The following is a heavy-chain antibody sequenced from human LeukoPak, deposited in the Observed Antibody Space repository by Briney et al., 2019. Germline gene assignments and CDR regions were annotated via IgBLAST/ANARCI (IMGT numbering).Heavy chain of an antibody. CDR1: GGTFSSYA. CDR2: IIPIYGTA. D-gene: IGHD6-19*01. V-gene: IGHV1-69*06. Sequence: SVKVSCKASGGTFSSYAISWVRQAPGQGLEWMGGIIPIYGTANYAQKFQGRVTITADKSTSTAYMELSSLRSEDTAVYYCARDRIAVAGRKYYYYMDVWGKGTTVTVSS. J-gene: IGHJ6*03. CDR3: ARDRIAVAGRKYYYYMDV.